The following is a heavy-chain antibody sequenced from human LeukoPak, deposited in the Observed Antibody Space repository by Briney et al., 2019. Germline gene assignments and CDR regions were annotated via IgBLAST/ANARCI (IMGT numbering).Heavy chain of an antibody. CDR3: ARDSRRDGYNPGGDYMDV. CDR2: INPNSGGT. CDR1: GYTFTGYY. Sequence: ASVKVSCKASGYTFTGYYMHWVRQAPGQGLEWMGWINPNSGGTNYAQKFQGRVTMTRDTSISTAYMELSRLRSDDTAVYYCARDSRRDGYNPGGDYMDVWGKGTTVTVSS. V-gene: IGHV1-2*02. D-gene: IGHD5-24*01. J-gene: IGHJ6*03.